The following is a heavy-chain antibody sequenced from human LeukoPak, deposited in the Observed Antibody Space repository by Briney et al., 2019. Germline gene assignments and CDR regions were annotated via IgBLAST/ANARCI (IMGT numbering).Heavy chain of an antibody. J-gene: IGHJ4*02. CDR2: IYSGGST. CDR1: AFTVSSNY. V-gene: IGHV3-66*01. D-gene: IGHD5-24*01. CDR3: ARELEGYCDY. Sequence: QAGGSLRLSCAASAFTVSSNYMSWVRQAPGKGLEWVSVIYSGGSTYYADSVKGRFTISRDNSKNTLYLQMNSLRAEDTAVYYCARELEGYCDYWGQGTLVTVSS.